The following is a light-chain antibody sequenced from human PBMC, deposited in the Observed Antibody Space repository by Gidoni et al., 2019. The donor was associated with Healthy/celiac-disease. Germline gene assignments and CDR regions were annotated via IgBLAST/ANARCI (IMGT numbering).Light chain of an antibody. Sequence: QSALTQPASLSGSPGQSITISCTGTSRDVGGYNYVSWYQQPPGKAPKLMIYDVSNRPSGVSNRFSGSKSGNTASLTISGLQAEDEADYYCSSYTSSSTPVVFGGGTKLTVL. CDR2: DVS. CDR3: SSYTSSSTPVV. CDR1: SRDVGGYNY. J-gene: IGLJ2*01. V-gene: IGLV2-14*03.